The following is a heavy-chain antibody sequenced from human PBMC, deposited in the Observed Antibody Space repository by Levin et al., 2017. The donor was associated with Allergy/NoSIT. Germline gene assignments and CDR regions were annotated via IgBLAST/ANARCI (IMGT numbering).Heavy chain of an antibody. D-gene: IGHD4-17*01. J-gene: IGHJ4*02. Sequence: PGEALKISCAASGFTFSSYSMNWVRQAPGKGLEWVSYISSSSSTIYYADSVKGRFTISRDNAKNSLYLQMNSLRDEDTAVYYCAYIYGDPDYWGQGTLVTVSS. CDR3: AYIYGDPDY. V-gene: IGHV3-48*02. CDR1: GFTFSSYS. CDR2: ISSSSSTI.